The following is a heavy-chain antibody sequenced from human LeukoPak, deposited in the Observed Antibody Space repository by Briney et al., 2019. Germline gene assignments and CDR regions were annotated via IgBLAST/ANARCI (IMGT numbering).Heavy chain of an antibody. CDR3: ARDFRGELPDY. Sequence: SVKVSCKASGGAFSSYAISWVRQAPGQGLEWMGRIIPIFGIANYAQKFQGRVTITADKSTSTAYMELSSLRSEDTAVYYCARDFRGELPDYWGQGTLVTVSS. CDR2: IIPIFGIA. V-gene: IGHV1-69*04. CDR1: GGAFSSYA. D-gene: IGHD1-26*01. J-gene: IGHJ4*02.